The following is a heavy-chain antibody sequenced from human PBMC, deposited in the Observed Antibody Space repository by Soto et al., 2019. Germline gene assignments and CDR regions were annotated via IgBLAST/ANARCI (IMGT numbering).Heavy chain of an antibody. J-gene: IGHJ3*02. CDR2: FDPEDGET. V-gene: IGHV1-24*01. Sequence: ASVKVSCKVSGYTLTELSMHWVRQAPGKGLEWMGGFDPEDGETIYAQKFQGRVTMTEDTSTDTAYMELSSLRSEDTAVYYCARRGALYYYDYGAFDIWGQGTMVTVSS. CDR1: GYTLTELS. D-gene: IGHD3-22*01. CDR3: ARRGALYYYDYGAFDI.